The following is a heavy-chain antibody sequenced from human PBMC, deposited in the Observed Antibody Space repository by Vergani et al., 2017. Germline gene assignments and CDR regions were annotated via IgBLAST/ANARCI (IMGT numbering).Heavy chain of an antibody. D-gene: IGHD5-18*01. CDR2: IKQDGSEK. Sequence: EVQLVESGGGLVQPGGSLRLSCAASGFTFSSYWMSWVRQAPGKGLEWVANIKQDGSEKYYVDSVKGRFTISRDNAKNSLYLQMNSLRAEDTAVYYCAKDYENTAMVTYYFDYWGQGTLVTVSS. CDR1: GFTFSSYW. V-gene: IGHV3-7*03. CDR3: AKDYENTAMVTYYFDY. J-gene: IGHJ4*02.